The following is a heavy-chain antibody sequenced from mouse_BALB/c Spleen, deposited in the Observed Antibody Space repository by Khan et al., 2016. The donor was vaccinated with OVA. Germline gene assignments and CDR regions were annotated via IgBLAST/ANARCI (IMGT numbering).Heavy chain of an antibody. D-gene: IGHD2-10*02. V-gene: IGHV2-6-5*01. CDR2: IWGGGTT. CDR3: AKVVWSYYFALDY. J-gene: IGHJ4*01. Sequence: QVQLKESGPGLVAPSQNLSITCTVSGFSLTDYDVSWIRQPPGKGLEWLGVIWGGGTTYYNSALKSRLSISKDNSKSQAFLKMNSLQTDDTAMYYCAKVVWSYYFALDYWGQGTSVNVSS. CDR1: GFSLTDYD.